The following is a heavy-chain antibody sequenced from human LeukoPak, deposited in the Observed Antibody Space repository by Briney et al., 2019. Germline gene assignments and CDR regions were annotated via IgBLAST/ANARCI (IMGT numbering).Heavy chain of an antibody. CDR2: ISNGGSSI. CDR3: ARERAAADFWSPYYSY. Sequence: GGSLRLSCAASGFTFSDYYMAWIRQAPGKGLEWVSYISNGGSSIYYADSVRGRFTISRDNADNSLCLQMNSLRVEDTAIYYCARERAAADFWSPYYSYWGQGTLVTVSS. D-gene: IGHD3-3*01. CDR1: GFTFSDYY. V-gene: IGHV3-11*01. J-gene: IGHJ4*02.